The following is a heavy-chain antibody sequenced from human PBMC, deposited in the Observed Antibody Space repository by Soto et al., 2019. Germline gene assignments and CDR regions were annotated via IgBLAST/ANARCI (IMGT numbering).Heavy chain of an antibody. CDR2: ISGGSDDT. J-gene: IGHJ6*02. CDR1: GFTFSAYA. CDR3: AKGEYSGYDLPSSLGWFMDV. D-gene: IGHD5-12*01. V-gene: IGHV3-23*01. Sequence: GGSLRLSCAASGFTFSAYAMSWVRQPSGKGLEWVSVISGGSDDTYYADSVKGRFTISRDNSKNTLYLQMDSLRAEDTALYYCAKGEYSGYDLPSSLGWFMDVWGLGTTVTVSS.